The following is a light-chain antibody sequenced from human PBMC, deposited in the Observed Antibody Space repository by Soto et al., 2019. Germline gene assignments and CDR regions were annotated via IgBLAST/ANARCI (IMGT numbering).Light chain of an antibody. CDR1: QSVSYN. CDR2: GAF. CDR3: QQYKNWPPLT. V-gene: IGKV3-15*01. J-gene: IGKJ4*01. Sequence: EIVMTQSPATLSVSPGETANLSCRASQSVSYNLAWYQQKPGQGPRLVIYGAFSRATGIPARFSGSGSRTEFTLTISSLQSEDFAVYYCQQYKNWPPLTFGGGTKVEIK.